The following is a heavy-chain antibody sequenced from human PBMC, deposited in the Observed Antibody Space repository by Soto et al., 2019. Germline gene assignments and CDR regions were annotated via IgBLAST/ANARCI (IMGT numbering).Heavy chain of an antibody. J-gene: IGHJ4*02. CDR1: GGSINSYY. Sequence: PSETLSLTCTVSGGSINSYYWSWIRQSPGKGLEWIGYIFYSGNTNYNPSLNSRVTLSVDTSKNQFSLKLTSVTAADTAAYYCARHAHGGPFDSWGQGTLVTVSS. CDR2: IFYSGNT. V-gene: IGHV4-59*08. CDR3: ARHAHGGPFDS.